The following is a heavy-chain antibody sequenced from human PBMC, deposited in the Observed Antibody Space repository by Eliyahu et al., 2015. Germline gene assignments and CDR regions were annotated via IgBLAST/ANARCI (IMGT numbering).Heavy chain of an antibody. D-gene: IGHD3-16*01. CDR2: LSRSGNT. V-gene: IGHV4-38-2*02. Sequence: QVQLQESGPGLVKPSETLSPTCTVSDYAISRSYYWGWIRQPPGKGLEWIGSLSRSGNTYYKPSLKSRVSISIDTSKKQLSLKLSSVTAADTAVYYCASQFWVDYFDYWGQGTLVTVSS. CDR1: DYAISRSYY. J-gene: IGHJ4*02. CDR3: ASQFWVDYFDY.